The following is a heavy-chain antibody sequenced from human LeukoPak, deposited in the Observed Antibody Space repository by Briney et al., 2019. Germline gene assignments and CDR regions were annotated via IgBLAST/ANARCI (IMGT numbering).Heavy chain of an antibody. CDR2: INPNNGGT. J-gene: IGHJ4*02. CDR1: GYTFTDYY. V-gene: IGHV1-2*02. D-gene: IGHD3-10*01. CDR3: ARDQGGSYSSFDY. Sequence: ASVTFSCKASGYTFTDYYMHWVRQAPGQGLEWMGWINPNNGGTHYAQKFQGRVTMTRDTSISTAYMELSRLRSDDTAVYYCARDQGGSYSSFDYWGQGALVTVSS.